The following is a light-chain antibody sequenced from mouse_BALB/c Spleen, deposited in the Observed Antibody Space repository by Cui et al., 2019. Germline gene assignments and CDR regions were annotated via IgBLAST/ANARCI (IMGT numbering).Light chain of an antibody. Sequence: NIVLTQSPAYLAVYLGQSATIPCRARESVCSYGNSVMHWYQQKPGQPPKLLIYLASNLESGVPARFSGSGSRTDLTLTIDPVEADDAATYYCQQNNEDPYTFGGGTNMEIK. CDR2: LAS. J-gene: IGKJ2*01. V-gene: IGKV3-10*01. CDR1: ESVCSYGNSV. CDR3: QQNNEDPYT.